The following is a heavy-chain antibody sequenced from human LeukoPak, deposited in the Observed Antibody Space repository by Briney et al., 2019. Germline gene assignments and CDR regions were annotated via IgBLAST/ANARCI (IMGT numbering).Heavy chain of an antibody. D-gene: IGHD2-8*01. J-gene: IGHJ2*01. Sequence: GGSLRLSCAASGFTFSDYYMYWIHQAPGKGLEWVSYISSNTGYTKYADSVKVRFTISRDNAENSLYLQMNSLRAEDTAVYYCARGLPVSGKTWSFDLWGRGTLATVSS. CDR1: GFTFSDYY. CDR2: ISSNTGYT. CDR3: ARGLPVSGKTWSFDL. V-gene: IGHV3-11*05.